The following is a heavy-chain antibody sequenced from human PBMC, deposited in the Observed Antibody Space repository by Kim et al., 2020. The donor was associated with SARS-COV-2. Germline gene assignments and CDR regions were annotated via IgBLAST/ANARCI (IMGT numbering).Heavy chain of an antibody. CDR1: GFTFSSYG. V-gene: IGHV3-33*01. J-gene: IGHJ4*02. CDR2: IWYDGSNK. D-gene: IGHD3-16*02. CDR3: ARDYDYVWGSYRYTGYFDY. Sequence: GGSLRLSCAASGFTFSSYGMHWVRQAPGKGLEWVAVIWYDGSNKYYADSVKGRFTISRDNSKNTLYLQMNSLRAEDTAVYYCARDYDYVWGSYRYTGYFDYWGQGTLVTVSS.